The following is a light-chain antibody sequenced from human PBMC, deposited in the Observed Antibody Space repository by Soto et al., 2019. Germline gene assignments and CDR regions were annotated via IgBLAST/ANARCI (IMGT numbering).Light chain of an antibody. CDR3: QQYQNSPRT. J-gene: IGKJ1*01. V-gene: IGKV3-20*01. Sequence: VMTQTPATLSVSPGERPTVSCRASQSVGGSSLAWYQQRPGQAPRXXIYDTSKRATGIPDRFSGSGSGTDLTITISRLEPEDFEVYYCQQYQNSPRTFGQGTKVDIK. CDR2: DTS. CDR1: QSVGGSS.